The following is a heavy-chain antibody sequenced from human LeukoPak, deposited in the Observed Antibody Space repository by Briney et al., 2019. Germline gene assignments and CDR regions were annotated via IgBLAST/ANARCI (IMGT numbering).Heavy chain of an antibody. Sequence: GGSLRLSCAASGFTFSTYWMTWVRQAPGKGLEWVANIKLDGSEKYYVDSVKGRFTISRDNAKNSLYLQMNSLRPEDTAVYYCARSRSGYYYSAFDIWGQGTMVTVSS. CDR1: GFTFSTYW. CDR2: IKLDGSEK. V-gene: IGHV3-7*01. J-gene: IGHJ3*02. D-gene: IGHD3-22*01. CDR3: ARSRSGYYYSAFDI.